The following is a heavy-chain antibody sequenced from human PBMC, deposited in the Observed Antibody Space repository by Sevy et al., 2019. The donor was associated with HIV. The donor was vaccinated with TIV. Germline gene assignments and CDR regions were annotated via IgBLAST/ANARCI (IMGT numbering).Heavy chain of an antibody. CDR3: AREPLSYGSGIDY. V-gene: IGHV3-53*01. CDR1: GFTVSTNY. J-gene: IGHJ4*02. D-gene: IGHD3-10*01. CDR2: IYSDGSP. Sequence: GGSLRLSCAASGFTVSTNYMSWVRQPPGKGLEWVSIIYSDGSPYYADSVKGRFTISRDHSKNMLYLQVNSLRAEDTAVYYCAREPLSYGSGIDYWGQGTLVTVSS.